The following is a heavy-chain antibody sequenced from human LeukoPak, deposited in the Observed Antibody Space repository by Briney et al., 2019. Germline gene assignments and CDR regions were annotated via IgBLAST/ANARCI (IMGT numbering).Heavy chain of an antibody. Sequence: ASVKVSCKASGYTFTSYGISWVRQAPGQGLEWTGWISAYNGNTNYAQKLQGRVTMTTDTSTSTAYMELRSLRSDDTAVYYCARTSMGTVASIATSRWFDPWGQGTLVTVSS. CDR3: ARTSMGTVASIATSRWFDP. J-gene: IGHJ5*02. V-gene: IGHV1-18*01. CDR1: GYTFTSYG. D-gene: IGHD6-6*01. CDR2: ISAYNGNT.